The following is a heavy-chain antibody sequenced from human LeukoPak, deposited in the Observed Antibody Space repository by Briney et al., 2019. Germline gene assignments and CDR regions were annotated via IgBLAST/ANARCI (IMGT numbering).Heavy chain of an antibody. CDR1: GFTFSSYA. CDR2: ISGSGGST. Sequence: GGSLRLSCAASGFTFSSYAMSWVRQAPGRGLEWVSAISGSGGSTYYADSVKGRFTISRDNSKNTLYLQMNSLRAEDTAVYYCASPRGGSYTSIDYWGQGTLVTVSS. V-gene: IGHV3-23*01. J-gene: IGHJ4*02. CDR3: ASPRGGSYTSIDY. D-gene: IGHD3-16*01.